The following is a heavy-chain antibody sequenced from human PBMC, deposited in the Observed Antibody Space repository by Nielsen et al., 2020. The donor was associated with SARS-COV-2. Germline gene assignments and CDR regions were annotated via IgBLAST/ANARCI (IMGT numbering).Heavy chain of an antibody. Sequence: GESLKISCKGSGYRFTSYWIGWVRQMPGKGLEWMGTIYPGDSDTRYSPSFEGQVTISADESISTTYLQWRSLKASDTAVYYCAREGRDDSGTERHGMDVWGRGTTVTVSS. V-gene: IGHV5-51*01. CDR1: GYRFTSYW. CDR2: IYPGDSDT. D-gene: IGHD3-10*01. CDR3: AREGRDDSGTERHGMDV. J-gene: IGHJ6*02.